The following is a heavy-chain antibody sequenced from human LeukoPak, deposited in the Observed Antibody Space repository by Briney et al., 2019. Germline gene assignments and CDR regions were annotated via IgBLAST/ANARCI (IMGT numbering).Heavy chain of an antibody. D-gene: IGHD3-10*01. CDR1: GGSISSSSYY. Sequence: SETLSLTCTVSGGSISSSSYYWGWIRQPPGKGLEWIGSIYYSGSTYYNPSLKSRVTISVDTSKNQFSLKLSSVTAAGTAVYYCARNYTMVRNTNGYFDYWGQGTLVTVSS. CDR3: ARNYTMVRNTNGYFDY. CDR2: IYYSGST. V-gene: IGHV4-39*01. J-gene: IGHJ4*02.